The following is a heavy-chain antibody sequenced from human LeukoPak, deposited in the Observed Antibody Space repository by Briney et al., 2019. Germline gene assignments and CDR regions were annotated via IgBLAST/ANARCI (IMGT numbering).Heavy chain of an antibody. CDR3: ARDRITIFGVVIDY. D-gene: IGHD3-3*01. Sequence: PGGTLRLSCAASGFTFDDYGMSWVPQAPGKGREWVTGINCEGGSRGYAGSVKGRFTISRDNAKNSLYLQMNSLRAEDTALYYCARDRITIFGVVIDYWGQGTLVTVSS. CDR1: GFTFDDYG. V-gene: IGHV3-20*04. CDR2: INCEGGSR. J-gene: IGHJ4*02.